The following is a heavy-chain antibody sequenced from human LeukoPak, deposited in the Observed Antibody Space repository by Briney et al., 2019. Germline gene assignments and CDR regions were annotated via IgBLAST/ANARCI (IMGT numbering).Heavy chain of an antibody. D-gene: IGHD3-10*01. Sequence: ASVKVSCKASEGTFSSYAISWVRQAPGQGLEWMGRIIPILGIANYAQKFKGRATSTADKSTSTAYMELSSLRSEDTAVYYCARDPLPSSMVRGVRYYGMDVWGQGTTVTVSS. CDR3: ARDPLPSSMVRGVRYYGMDV. CDR1: EGTFSSYA. V-gene: IGHV1-69*04. J-gene: IGHJ6*02. CDR2: IIPILGIA.